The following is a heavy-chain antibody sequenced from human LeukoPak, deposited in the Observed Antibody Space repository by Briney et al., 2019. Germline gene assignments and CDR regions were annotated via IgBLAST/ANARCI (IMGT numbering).Heavy chain of an antibody. J-gene: IGHJ3*02. D-gene: IGHD1-26*01. Sequence: GGSLRLSCAASGFTFRSYWMTWVRQYPGKGLEWVANIKQDGSETYYADSVKGRFTISRDNAKRSLYLQMNSLRAEDTAVYYCARDGELGSPADADIWGQGTMVTVSS. CDR3: ARDGELGSPADADI. CDR1: GFTFRSYW. CDR2: IKQDGSET. V-gene: IGHV3-7*01.